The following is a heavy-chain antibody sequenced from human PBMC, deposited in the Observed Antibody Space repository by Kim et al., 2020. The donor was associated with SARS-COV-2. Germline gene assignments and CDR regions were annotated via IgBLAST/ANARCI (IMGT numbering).Heavy chain of an antibody. D-gene: IGHD3-10*01. V-gene: IGHV5-51*01. CDR3: VTTGRGVTGPNWFDP. CDR2: IYPGDSDT. Sequence: GESLNISCKGSGYSFTSYWIGWVRQMPGKGLEWMGIIYPGDSDTRYSPSFQGQVTISADKSISTAYLQWSSLKASDTAMYYCVTTGRGVTGPNWFDPWGQGTLVTVSS. J-gene: IGHJ5*02. CDR1: GYSFTSYW.